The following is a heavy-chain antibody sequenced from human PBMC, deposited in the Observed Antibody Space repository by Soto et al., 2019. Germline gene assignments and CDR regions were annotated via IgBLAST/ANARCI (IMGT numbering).Heavy chain of an antibody. CDR3: AKAPMYSGGSSAP. V-gene: IGHV3-30*18. D-gene: IGHD6-25*01. J-gene: IGHJ2*01. CDR2: ISYDGSNK. Sequence: QVQLVESGGGVVQPGRSLRLSCAASGFTFSSYGMHWVRQAPGKGLEWVAVISYDGSNKYYADSVKGRFTISRDNSKNTLYRKMNSLRCEDRVVYHGAKAPMYSGGSSAPGGR. CDR1: GFTFSSYG.